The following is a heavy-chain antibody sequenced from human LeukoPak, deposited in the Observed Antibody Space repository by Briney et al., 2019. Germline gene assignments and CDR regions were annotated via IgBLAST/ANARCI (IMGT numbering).Heavy chain of an antibody. CDR2: IYHSGST. Sequence: SQTLSLTCTVSGGSISSGGYYWSWIRQPPGKGLEWIGYIYHSGSTYYNPSLKSRVTISVDRSKNQFSLKLSSVTAADTAVYYCARDVSPTVDWGQGTLVTVSS. J-gene: IGHJ4*02. V-gene: IGHV4-30-2*01. CDR1: GGSISSGGYY. D-gene: IGHD4-17*01. CDR3: ARDVSPTVD.